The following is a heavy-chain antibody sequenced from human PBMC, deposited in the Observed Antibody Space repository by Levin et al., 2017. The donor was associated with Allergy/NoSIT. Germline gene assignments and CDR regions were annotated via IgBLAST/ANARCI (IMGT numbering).Heavy chain of an antibody. CDR3: ARDPAHGRYYYMDV. D-gene: IGHD5-24*01. J-gene: IGHJ6*03. Sequence: SQTLSLTCTVSGGSIRRSHWSWIRQPPGKGLEWIGYIYASGSTNYNPSLKSRVTISVDTSRNQFSLELKSVTTADTAFYYCARDPAHGRYYYMDVWGEGTTVTVSS. CDR2: IYASGST. V-gene: IGHV4-59*13. CDR1: GGSIRRSH.